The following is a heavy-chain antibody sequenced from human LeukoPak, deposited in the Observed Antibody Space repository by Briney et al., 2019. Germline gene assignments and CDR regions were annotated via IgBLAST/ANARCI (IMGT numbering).Heavy chain of an antibody. CDR3: AKCCYYVSSGYPAT. Sequence: GGSLRLSCAASGFTFSSYGMHWVRQAPGKGLEWVALIRYDGSNKYYADSVKGRVTISRDNSKNTLYLQMNSLRAEETAVYYCAKCCYYVSSGYPATWGQGTLVTVSS. D-gene: IGHD3-22*01. CDR2: IRYDGSNK. J-gene: IGHJ5*02. V-gene: IGHV3-30*02. CDR1: GFTFSSYG.